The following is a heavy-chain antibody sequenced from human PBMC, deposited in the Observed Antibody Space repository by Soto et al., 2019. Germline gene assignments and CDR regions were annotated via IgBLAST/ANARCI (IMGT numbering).Heavy chain of an antibody. Sequence: SLRLSCAASGFTFSSYAMSWVRQAPGKGLEWVSAISGSGGSTYYADSVKGRFTISRDNSKNTLYLQMNSLRAEDTAVYYCATGGMAAAGIYYYGLDVWGRGTTVTVSS. CDR1: GFTFSSYA. J-gene: IGHJ6*02. D-gene: IGHD6-13*01. CDR3: ATGGMAAAGIYYYGLDV. V-gene: IGHV3-23*01. CDR2: ISGSGGST.